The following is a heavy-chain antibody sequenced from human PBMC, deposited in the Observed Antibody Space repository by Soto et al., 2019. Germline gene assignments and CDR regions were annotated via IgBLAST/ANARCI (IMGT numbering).Heavy chain of an antibody. V-gene: IGHV4-59*08. Sequence: QVQLQESGPGLVKPSETLSLTCTVSGGSISSYYWSWIRQPPGEGLEWIGYIYYSGSTKYNPSLKSRVTISVDTSKNQFSLTLSSVTAADTAVYYCARLGTYGSGSYVWENWFDPWGQGTLVTVSS. D-gene: IGHD3-10*01. J-gene: IGHJ5*02. CDR1: GGSISSYY. CDR2: IYYSGST. CDR3: ARLGTYGSGSYVWENWFDP.